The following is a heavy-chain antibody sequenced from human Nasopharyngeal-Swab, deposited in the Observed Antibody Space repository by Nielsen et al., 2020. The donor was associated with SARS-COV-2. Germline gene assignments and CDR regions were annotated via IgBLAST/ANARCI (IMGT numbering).Heavy chain of an antibody. CDR3: AKDHVKYGDYVRYDYGMDV. CDR2: ISYDGNNK. V-gene: IGHV3-30*18. D-gene: IGHD4-17*01. J-gene: IGHJ6*02. Sequence: GESLKIPCAASGFTFSTYDMHWVRQAPGKGLEWVATISYDGNNKYYADSVKGRFTISRDNSKYTLYVQMNSLRAEDTAVYYCAKDHVKYGDYVRYDYGMDVWGQGTTVTVSS. CDR1: GFTFSTYD.